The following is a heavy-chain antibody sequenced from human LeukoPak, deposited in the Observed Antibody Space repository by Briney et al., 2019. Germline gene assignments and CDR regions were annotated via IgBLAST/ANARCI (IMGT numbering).Heavy chain of an antibody. V-gene: IGHV4-39*01. CDR2: IYYSGST. Sequence: PSETLSLTCSVSGGSISSSIYYWGWIRQPPRKGLEWIGSIYYSGSTYYNPSLKSRVTISVDTSKNQFSLKLRSVTAADTAVYYCARRLGGSGSYYYWGQGTLVTVSS. CDR1: GGSISSSIYY. D-gene: IGHD3-10*01. CDR3: ARRLGGSGSYYY. J-gene: IGHJ4*02.